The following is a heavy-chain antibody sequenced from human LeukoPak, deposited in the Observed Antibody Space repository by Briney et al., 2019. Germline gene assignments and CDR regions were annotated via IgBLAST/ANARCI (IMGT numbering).Heavy chain of an antibody. CDR3: ARETSGHDY. CDR1: GDSVSSNSAA. CDR2: TYYRSRWFD. J-gene: IGHJ4*02. V-gene: IGHV6-1*01. Sequence: SQTLSLTFAISGDSVSSNSAAWSWIRQSPSRGLEWLGRTYYRSRWFDEYALSVKSRITLSTDTSKNQFSLHLNSVTPEDTATYFCARETSGHDYWGQGILVTVSS. D-gene: IGHD7-27*01.